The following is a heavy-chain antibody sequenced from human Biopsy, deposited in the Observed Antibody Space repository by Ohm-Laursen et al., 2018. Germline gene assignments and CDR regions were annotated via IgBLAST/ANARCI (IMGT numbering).Heavy chain of an antibody. J-gene: IGHJ4*02. D-gene: IGHD3-16*01. V-gene: IGHV1-69*01. Sequence: SSVKVSCKASGGSFNSLDLSWVRQAPGQGLEWLGGITPFSGTINYAQAFRGRVAITADESTSTVYLDLSSLRPEDTATYYCARRRGADFDYWGQGTLVTVSS. CDR2: ITPFSGTI. CDR1: GGSFNSLD. CDR3: ARRRGADFDY.